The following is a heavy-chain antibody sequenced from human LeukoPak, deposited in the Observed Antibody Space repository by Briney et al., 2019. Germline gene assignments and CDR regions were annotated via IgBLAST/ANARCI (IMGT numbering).Heavy chain of an antibody. Sequence: GGSLRLSCAASGFTFSSYAMSWVRQAPGKGLEWVSVISGSGGNTYYADSVKGRFTISRDNFKNTLYLQMNSLRAEDTAVYYCAKENTKTPIRPGEATVTKGYFDYWGQGTLVTVSS. J-gene: IGHJ4*02. D-gene: IGHD4-17*01. CDR3: AKENTKTPIRPGEATVTKGYFDY. CDR2: ISGSGGNT. CDR1: GFTFSSYA. V-gene: IGHV3-23*01.